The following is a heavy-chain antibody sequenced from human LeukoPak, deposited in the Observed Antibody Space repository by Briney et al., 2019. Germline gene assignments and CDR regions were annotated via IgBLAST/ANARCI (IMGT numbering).Heavy chain of an antibody. D-gene: IGHD1-26*01. CDR2: IYYSGST. Sequence: KTSETLSLTCTVSGGSISSSSYYWGWIRQPPGKGLEWIGSIYYSGSTYYNPSLKSRVTISVDTSKNQFSLKLSSVTAADTAVYYCASPPPYSGSYYVEDYWGQGTLVTVSS. J-gene: IGHJ4*02. CDR3: ASPPPYSGSYYVEDY. CDR1: GGSISSSSYY. V-gene: IGHV4-39*01.